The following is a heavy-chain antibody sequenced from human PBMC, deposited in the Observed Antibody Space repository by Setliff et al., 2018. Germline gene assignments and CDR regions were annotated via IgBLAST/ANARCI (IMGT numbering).Heavy chain of an antibody. J-gene: IGHJ2*01. CDR2: IYYSGSA. CDR3: ARGIEYYYESSGFYYASTYWYFDL. CDR1: GGSISSYY. V-gene: IGHV4-59*08. D-gene: IGHD3-22*01. Sequence: PSETLSLTCTVSGGSISSYYWSWIRQPPGKGLEWIGYIYYSGSADYNPSLKSRVTISVGTSKNQFSLKLNSVTAADTAVYYCARGIEYYYESSGFYYASTYWYFDLWGRGTLVTVSS.